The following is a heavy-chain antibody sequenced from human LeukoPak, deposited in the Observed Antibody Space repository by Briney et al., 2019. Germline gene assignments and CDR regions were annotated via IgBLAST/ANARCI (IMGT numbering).Heavy chain of an antibody. CDR1: GFTFSSYA. Sequence: PGRSLRLSCAASGFTFSSYAMHWVRQAPGKGLEWVAVISYDGSNKYYADSVKGRFTISRDNSKNTLYLQMNSLRAEDTAVYYCAREGQWRALGGATHDAFDIWGQGTMVTVSS. CDR3: AREGQWRALGGATHDAFDI. D-gene: IGHD1-26*01. J-gene: IGHJ3*02. CDR2: ISYDGSNK. V-gene: IGHV3-30-3*01.